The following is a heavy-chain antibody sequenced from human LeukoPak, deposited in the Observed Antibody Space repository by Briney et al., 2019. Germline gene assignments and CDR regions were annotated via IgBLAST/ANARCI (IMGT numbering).Heavy chain of an antibody. Sequence: SETLSLTCAVYGGSFSGYYWSWIRQPPGKGLEWIGEINHSGSTNYNPSLKSRVTISVDTSKNQFSLKLSSVTAADTAVYYCARLSPVGATWGQGTLVTVSS. CDR2: INHSGST. J-gene: IGHJ4*02. V-gene: IGHV4-34*01. CDR1: GGSFSGYY. D-gene: IGHD1-26*01. CDR3: ARLSPVGAT.